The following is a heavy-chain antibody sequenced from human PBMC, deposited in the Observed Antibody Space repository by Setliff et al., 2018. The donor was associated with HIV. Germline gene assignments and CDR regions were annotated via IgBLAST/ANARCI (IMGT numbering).Heavy chain of an antibody. D-gene: IGHD3-10*01. J-gene: IGHJ4*02. Sequence: TLSLTCTVSDGSISSHYWSWIRQPPGKGLEWIGYSFYSGSTNYNPSLKSRVTISIDTSKNQFSLKLISVTAADTAMYYCARLDYGSGSYPYLFDYWGQGALVTVSS. CDR1: DGSISSHY. V-gene: IGHV4-59*11. CDR3: ARLDYGSGSYPYLFDY. CDR2: SFYSGST.